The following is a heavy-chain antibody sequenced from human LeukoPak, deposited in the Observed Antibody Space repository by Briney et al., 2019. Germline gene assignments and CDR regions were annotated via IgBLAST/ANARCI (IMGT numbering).Heavy chain of an antibody. V-gene: IGHV1-2*02. CDR2: INPNSGGT. J-gene: IGHJ6*03. D-gene: IGHD6-19*01. Sequence: ASVKVSCKASGYTFTGYYMHWVRQAPGQGLEWMGWINPNSGGTNYAQKFQGRVTMTRDTSISTAYMELSRLRSDDTAVYYCAGVFVEEQWLGPSFIYYYYYYMDVWGKGTTVTVSS. CDR1: GYTFTGYY. CDR3: AGVFVEEQWLGPSFIYYYYYYMDV.